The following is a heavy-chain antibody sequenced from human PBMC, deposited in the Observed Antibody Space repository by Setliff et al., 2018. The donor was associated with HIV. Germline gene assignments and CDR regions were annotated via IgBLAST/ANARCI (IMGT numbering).Heavy chain of an antibody. Sequence: GESLKISCHLSGYSFVDFWIGWVRQMPGKGLEWVGFIYPGDFDGRYSPSFRGQVTISADKSTTTAYLDWASLKASDTAMYYCVRYIGAAAGCIDHWGQGTLVTVSS. CDR2: IYPGDFDG. CDR3: VRYIGAAAGCIDH. D-gene: IGHD6-25*01. CDR1: GYSFVDFW. V-gene: IGHV5-51*01. J-gene: IGHJ4*02.